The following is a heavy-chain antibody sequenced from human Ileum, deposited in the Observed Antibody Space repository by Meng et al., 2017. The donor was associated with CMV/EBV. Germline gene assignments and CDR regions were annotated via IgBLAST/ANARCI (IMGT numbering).Heavy chain of an antibody. J-gene: IGHJ4*02. V-gene: IGHV3-74*03. CDR1: GFIFSRYW. CDR2: IDSDGSTT. CDR3: AKGPHYSNFFPTVPFFDY. Sequence: GESLKTSCAASGFIFSRYWMHWVRQAPGKGPVWVSRIDSDGSTTTYADCVKGQFTINKDNAKNTLYMQMNSLRAEDTTVYYCAKGPHYSNFFPTVPFFDYWGQGTLVTVSS. D-gene: IGHD4-11*01.